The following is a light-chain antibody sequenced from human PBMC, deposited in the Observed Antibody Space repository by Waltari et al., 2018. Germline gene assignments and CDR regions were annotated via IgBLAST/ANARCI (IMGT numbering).Light chain of an antibody. J-gene: IGKJ5*01. CDR1: QSVLYSSNNKNY. CDR3: QQYASTPLT. CDR2: WAF. Sequence: DIVMTQSPDSLAVSLGERATINCKSSQSVLYSSNNKNYLAWYQQKPGQPPKLLIYWAFTRESGVPDRFSGSGSGTDFTLTISSLQAEDVAVYYCQQYASTPLTFGQGTRLDIE. V-gene: IGKV4-1*01.